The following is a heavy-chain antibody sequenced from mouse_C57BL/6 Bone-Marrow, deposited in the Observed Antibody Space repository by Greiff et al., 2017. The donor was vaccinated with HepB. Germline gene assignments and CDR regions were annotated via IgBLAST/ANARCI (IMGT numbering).Heavy chain of an antibody. CDR1: GYTFTSYW. Sequence: VQLQQSGAELVKPGASVKLSCKASGYTFTSYWMQWVNQRPGQGLEWIGEIDPSDSYTNYNQKFKGKATLTVDTSSSTAYMQLSSLTSEDSAVYYCARAHYYGSLYAMDYWGQGTSVTVSS. CDR2: IDPSDSYT. J-gene: IGHJ4*01. V-gene: IGHV1-50*01. CDR3: ARAHYYGSLYAMDY. D-gene: IGHD1-1*01.